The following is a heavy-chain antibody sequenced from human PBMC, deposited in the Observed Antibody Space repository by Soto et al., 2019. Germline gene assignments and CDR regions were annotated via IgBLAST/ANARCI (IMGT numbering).Heavy chain of an antibody. V-gene: IGHV3-30-3*01. Sequence: QVQLVESGGGVVQPGRSLRLSCAASGFTFSSYAMHWVRQAPGKGLERVAVISYDGSNKYYADSVKGRFTLSRDNSNNTLYLQMNSLRAEDTAVYYCARVPSSSGRAHFDSWGQGTLVTVSS. J-gene: IGHJ4*02. CDR2: ISYDGSNK. CDR3: ARVPSSSGRAHFDS. D-gene: IGHD2-15*01. CDR1: GFTFSSYA.